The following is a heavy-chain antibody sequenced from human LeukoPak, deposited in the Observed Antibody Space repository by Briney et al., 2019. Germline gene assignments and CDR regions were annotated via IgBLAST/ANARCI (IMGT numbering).Heavy chain of an antibody. V-gene: IGHV3-11*01. CDR3: AKSIAARPFDY. Sequence: PGGSLRLSCAASGFTFSDYNMRWIRQAPGKGLEWVSSISRSGSTKYYADSVKGRFTISRDNAKNSLFLQMNSLRAEDTAVYYCAKSIAARPFDYWGQGTLVTVSS. CDR2: ISRSGSTK. CDR1: GFTFSDYN. J-gene: IGHJ4*02. D-gene: IGHD6-6*01.